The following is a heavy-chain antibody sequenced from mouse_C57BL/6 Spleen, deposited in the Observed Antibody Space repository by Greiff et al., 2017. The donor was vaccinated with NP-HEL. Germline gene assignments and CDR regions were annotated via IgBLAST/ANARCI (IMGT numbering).Heavy chain of an antibody. D-gene: IGHD2-3*01. Sequence: QVQLQQPGAELVKPGASVKMSCKASGYTFTSYWITWVKQRPGPGLEWIGYIYPGSGSTNYHEKLKCKATLTVANSSSTAYMQLSSLTSEDSAVYYRARSPYDGYYLDYWGQGTTLTVSS. CDR2: IYPGSGST. CDR1: GYTFTSYW. J-gene: IGHJ2*01. CDR3: ARSPYDGYYLDY. V-gene: IGHV1-55*01.